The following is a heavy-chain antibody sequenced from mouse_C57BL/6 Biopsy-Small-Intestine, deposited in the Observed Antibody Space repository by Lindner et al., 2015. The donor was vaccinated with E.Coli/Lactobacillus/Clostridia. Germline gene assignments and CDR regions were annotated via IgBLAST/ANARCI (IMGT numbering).Heavy chain of an antibody. CDR2: IYPNNGGN. V-gene: IGHV1-34*01. CDR3: ARRHYGDGDWYLDV. J-gene: IGHJ1*03. CDR1: GYTFTDYY. D-gene: IGHD1-2*01. Sequence: EVQLQESGPELVKPGASVKMSCKASGYTFTDYYMHWVKQSHGKSLEWIGYIYPNNGGNGYNQKFKDKATLTVDKSSSTAYMELRSLTSEDSAVYYCARRHYGDGDWYLDVWGTWTTVTVSS.